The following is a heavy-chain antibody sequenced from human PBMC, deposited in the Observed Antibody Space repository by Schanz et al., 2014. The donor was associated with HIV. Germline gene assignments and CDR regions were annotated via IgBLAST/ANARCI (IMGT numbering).Heavy chain of an antibody. Sequence: VQLLESGGGLVQPGGSLRISCVASGFSFNNYGMHWVRQAPGKGLEWVAVMSYDGINKHYADSVKGRFTISRDNSKNTLYLQIKSLRPEDTAVYYCAKDGNWYDSRYRGKGNYYYYYGMDVWGQGTTVTVSS. CDR2: MSYDGINK. D-gene: IGHD3-22*01. V-gene: IGHV3-30*18. CDR1: GFSFNNYG. CDR3: AKDGNWYDSRYRGKGNYYYYYGMDV. J-gene: IGHJ6*02.